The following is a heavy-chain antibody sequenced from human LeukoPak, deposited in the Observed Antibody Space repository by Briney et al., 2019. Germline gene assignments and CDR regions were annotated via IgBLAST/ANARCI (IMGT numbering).Heavy chain of an antibody. CDR1: GFTFSSYA. D-gene: IGHD3-22*01. J-gene: IGHJ4*02. Sequence: PGGSLRLSCAASGFTFSSYAMHWVRQAPGKGLEWVAIVSSDGSDKYYADSVKGRITISRDNSKNTLYLQMNSLRAEDTAVYYCVRGRYYYDTSGYFDYWGQGTLVTVSS. V-gene: IGHV3-30*04. CDR3: VRGRYYYDTSGYFDY. CDR2: VSSDGSDK.